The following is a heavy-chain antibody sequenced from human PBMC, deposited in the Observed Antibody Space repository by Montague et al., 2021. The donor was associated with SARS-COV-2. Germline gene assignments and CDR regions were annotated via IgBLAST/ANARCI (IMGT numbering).Heavy chain of an antibody. CDR2: ISWNSGII. D-gene: IGHD5-24*01. J-gene: IGHJ6*02. Sequence: SLRLSCSASGFTCDDYAMHWVRQAPGKVLEWVSVISWNSGIIGYADSVKGRVTISRDNAKNSLYLQMNSLRAEDTALYYCAKDVEIGTYYNYGMDVWGQGTTVTVSS. CDR3: AKDVEIGTYYNYGMDV. CDR1: GFTCDDYA. V-gene: IGHV3-9*01.